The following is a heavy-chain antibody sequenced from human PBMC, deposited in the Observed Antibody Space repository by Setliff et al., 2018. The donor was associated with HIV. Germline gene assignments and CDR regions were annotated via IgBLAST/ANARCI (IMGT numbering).Heavy chain of an antibody. CDR3: AREYPRVAGPTPYYFDY. J-gene: IGHJ4*02. D-gene: IGHD2-2*01. CDR2: MNPNSGNT. V-gene: IGHV1-8*01. CDR1: GYTFTSYD. Sequence: ASVKVSCKASGYTFTSYDINWVRQATGQGLEWVGWMNPNSGNTGYAQKFQGRVTMTRDTSTSTVYMELSSLTSEDTAVYFCAREYPRVAGPTPYYFDYWGQGTLVTVSS.